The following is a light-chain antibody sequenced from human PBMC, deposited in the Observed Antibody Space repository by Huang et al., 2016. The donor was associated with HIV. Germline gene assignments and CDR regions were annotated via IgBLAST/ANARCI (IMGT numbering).Light chain of an antibody. Sequence: AIRMTQSPSSLSASTGDRVTITCRASQNIGTSLAWYQQRPGRAPILLIYDASTLKRGVPSRFSGSGSRTLFTLTIGCLQVEDAATYYGQHSDGLSPLTFGGGTKVDLK. CDR2: DAS. CDR1: QNIGTS. CDR3: QHSDGLSPLT. J-gene: IGKJ4*01. V-gene: IGKV1-8*01.